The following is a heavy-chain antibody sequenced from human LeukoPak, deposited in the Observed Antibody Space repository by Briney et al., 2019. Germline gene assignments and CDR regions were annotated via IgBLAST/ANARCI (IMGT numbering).Heavy chain of an antibody. CDR1: GLTVSRHY. Sequence: GGSLRLSCAASGLTVSRHYMTWVRQAPGKGLEWLSVISTGGSTNYADSVKGRFTISRGNSKNMLYLQMNSLRAEDTAVYYCARDDYYDSSGLDYWGQGTLVTVSS. CDR2: ISTGGST. J-gene: IGHJ4*02. V-gene: IGHV3-53*01. CDR3: ARDDYYDSSGLDY. D-gene: IGHD3-22*01.